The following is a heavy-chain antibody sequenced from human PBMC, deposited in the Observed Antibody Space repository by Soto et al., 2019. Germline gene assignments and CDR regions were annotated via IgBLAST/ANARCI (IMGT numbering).Heavy chain of an antibody. V-gene: IGHV1-69*13. J-gene: IGHJ6*02. CDR3: ARAGYSSGWYLYYYYYGMDI. CDR1: GGTFSSYA. D-gene: IGHD6-19*01. Sequence: SVKVSCKASGGTFSSYAISWVRQAPGQGLEWMGGIIPIFGTASYAQKFQGRVTMTADESTSTAYMELSSLRSEDTAVYYCARAGYSSGWYLYYYYYGMDIWGQGTTVTVSS. CDR2: IIPIFGTA.